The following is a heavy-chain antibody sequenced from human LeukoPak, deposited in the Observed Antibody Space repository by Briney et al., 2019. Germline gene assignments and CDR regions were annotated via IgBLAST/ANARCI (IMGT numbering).Heavy chain of an antibody. CDR3: AKDLPAAYFDY. CDR1: GFTFNTFG. D-gene: IGHD2-2*01. Sequence: HPGGSLRLSCAASGFTFNTFGMHWVRQPPGKGLEWVAFIRYDRSSTYYADSVKGRFTISRDNSKTTLYLQMNSLRAEDTAVYYCAKDLPAAYFDYWGQGTLVTVSS. CDR2: IRYDRSST. V-gene: IGHV3-30*02. J-gene: IGHJ4*02.